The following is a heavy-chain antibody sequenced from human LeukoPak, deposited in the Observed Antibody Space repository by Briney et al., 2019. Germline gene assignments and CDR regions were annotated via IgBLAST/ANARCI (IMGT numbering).Heavy chain of an antibody. CDR1: GFTFSSYG. CDR2: ISSSSTTI. CDR3: ARSQPHYYGSGSYYNVPYYFDY. V-gene: IGHV3-48*01. J-gene: IGHJ4*02. Sequence: GGSLRLSCAASGFTFSSYGMHWVRQAPGKGLEWVSYISSSSTTIYYAGSVKGRFTISRDNAKNSLYLQMNGLRAEDTAVYYCARSQPHYYGSGSYYNVPYYFDYWGQGTLVTVSS. D-gene: IGHD3-10*01.